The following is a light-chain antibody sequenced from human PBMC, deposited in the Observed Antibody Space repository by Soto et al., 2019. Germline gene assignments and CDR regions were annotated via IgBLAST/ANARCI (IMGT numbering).Light chain of an antibody. J-gene: IGKJ1*01. CDR2: GAS. CDR3: HQYAGSRT. Sequence: EIVLTQSPGTLSLSPGERATLSCRASQSVSSSYLAWYQQKPGQAPRLLIYGASSRATGIPDRFSGSGSGTDFTLTISRLEPEDFAVYYCHQYAGSRTFGPGTKVE. V-gene: IGKV3-20*01. CDR1: QSVSSSY.